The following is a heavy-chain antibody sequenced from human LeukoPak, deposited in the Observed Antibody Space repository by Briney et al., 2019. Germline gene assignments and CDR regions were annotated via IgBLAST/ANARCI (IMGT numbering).Heavy chain of an antibody. D-gene: IGHD1-1*01. V-gene: IGHV4-59*08. CDR2: LYNSGST. CDR1: GGSISSYY. CDR3: ARAVADNTLDY. J-gene: IGHJ4*02. Sequence: PSETLSLTCTVSGGSISSYYWSWIRQSPGKGLEWIGHLYNSGSTNYNPSLRSRVTISVDTSKNQFSLRLSSVTAADTAVYYCARAVADNTLDYWGPGTLVTVSS.